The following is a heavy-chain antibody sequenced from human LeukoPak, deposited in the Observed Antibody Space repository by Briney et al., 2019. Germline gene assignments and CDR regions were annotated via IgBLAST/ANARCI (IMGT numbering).Heavy chain of an antibody. V-gene: IGHV3-48*03. Sequence: GGSLRLSCAASGLTFSNYEMNWVRQAPGKGLEWVSYISSSGSTIYYADSVKGRFTISRDNAKNSLYLQMNSLRAEDTAVYYCARANIVVVPAAMGNDIWGQGTMVTVPS. CDR2: ISSSGSTI. J-gene: IGHJ3*02. CDR1: GLTFSNYE. CDR3: ARANIVVVPAAMGNDI. D-gene: IGHD2-2*01.